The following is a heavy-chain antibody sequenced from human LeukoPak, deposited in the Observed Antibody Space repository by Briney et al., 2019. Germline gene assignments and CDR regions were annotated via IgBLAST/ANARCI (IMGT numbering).Heavy chain of an antibody. J-gene: IGHJ3*02. Sequence: PGGSLRLSCAASGFTFDDYGMSWVRQAPGKGLEWVSGINWNGGSTVYADSVKGRFTISRDNAKNSLYLQMNSLRAEDTALYYCARRRRYGGNRDAFDIWGQGTMVTVSS. CDR2: INWNGGST. CDR3: ARRRRYGGNRDAFDI. D-gene: IGHD4-23*01. CDR1: GFTFDDYG. V-gene: IGHV3-20*04.